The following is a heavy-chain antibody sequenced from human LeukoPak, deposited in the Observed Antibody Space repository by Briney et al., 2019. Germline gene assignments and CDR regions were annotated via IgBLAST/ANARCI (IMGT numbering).Heavy chain of an antibody. V-gene: IGHV1-69*05. J-gene: IGHJ6*03. CDR2: IIPIFGTA. CDR1: GGTFSSYA. Sequence: SVKVSCKASGGTFSSYAISWVRQAPGQGLEWMGGIIPIFGTANYAQKFQGRVTITTDESTSTAYTELSSLRSEDTAVYYCASGAIFGVVISGEYYYYMDVWGKGTTVTVSS. D-gene: IGHD3-3*01. CDR3: ASGAIFGVVISGEYYYYMDV.